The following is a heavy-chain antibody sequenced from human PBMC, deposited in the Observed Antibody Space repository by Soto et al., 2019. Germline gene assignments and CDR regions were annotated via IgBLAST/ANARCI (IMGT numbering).Heavy chain of an antibody. CDR2: SNAGNGNT. Sequence: QVQLVQSGAEVKKPGASVKVSCKASGYTFTSYAMHWVRQAPGQRLEWMGWSNAGNGNTKYSQKFQGRVTITRDTPASTAYMELSSLRSEDTAVSYWARELGGWPDYWGQGTLVTVSS. D-gene: IGHD2-15*01. CDR3: ARELGGWPDY. V-gene: IGHV1-3*01. CDR1: GYTFTSYA. J-gene: IGHJ4*02.